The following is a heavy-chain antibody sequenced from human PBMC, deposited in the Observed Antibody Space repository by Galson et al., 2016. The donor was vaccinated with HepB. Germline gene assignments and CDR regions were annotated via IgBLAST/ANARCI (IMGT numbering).Heavy chain of an antibody. D-gene: IGHD5-18*01. V-gene: IGHV4-59*01. Sequence: ELIGYISYSGSTNYNPSLKSRVTISGDTSKNQFSLRLSSVTAADTAIYYCARSMGYSFNSGFDWFDPWGQGTLVTVSS. J-gene: IGHJ5*02. CDR2: ISYSGST. CDR3: ARSMGYSFNSGFDWFDP.